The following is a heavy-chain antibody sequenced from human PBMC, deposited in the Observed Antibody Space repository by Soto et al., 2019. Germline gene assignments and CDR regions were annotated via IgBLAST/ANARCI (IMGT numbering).Heavy chain of an antibody. V-gene: IGHV3-11*01. CDR1: GFTFSDYY. J-gene: IGHJ3*02. Sequence: GGSLRLSCAASGFTFSDYYMSWIRQAPGKGLEWVSYISSSGSTIYYADSVKGRFTISRDNAKNSLYLQMNSLRAEDTAVYYCARDLQLEEAYDAFDIWGQGTMVTVSS. D-gene: IGHD1-1*01. CDR2: ISSSGSTI. CDR3: ARDLQLEEAYDAFDI.